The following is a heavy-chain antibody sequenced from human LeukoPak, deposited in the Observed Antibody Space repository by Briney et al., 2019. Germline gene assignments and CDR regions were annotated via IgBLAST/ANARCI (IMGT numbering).Heavy chain of an antibody. V-gene: IGHV3-64*04. Sequence: GGSLRLSCSASGFTFSSYAMHWVRQAPGKGLEYVSAISSDGGSTYYADSVKGRFTISRDNSKNSLYLQMNSLRDEDTAVYYCARVDYDYVWGSYLSWGQGTLVTVSS. CDR2: ISSDGGST. CDR3: ARVDYDYVWGSYLS. J-gene: IGHJ5*02. CDR1: GFTFSSYA. D-gene: IGHD3-16*02.